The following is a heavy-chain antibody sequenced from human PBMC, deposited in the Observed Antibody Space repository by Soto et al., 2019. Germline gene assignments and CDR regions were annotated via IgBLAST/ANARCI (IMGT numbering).Heavy chain of an antibody. CDR2: IKSKTDGGTT. Sequence: GGSLRLSCAASGFTFSNSWMSWVRQAPGKGLEWVGRIKSKTDGGTTDYAAPVKGRFTISRDDSKNTLYLQMNSLKTEDTAVHYCTTEDIVVVPAAINSPWGQGTLVTVSS. CDR1: GFTFSNSW. V-gene: IGHV3-15*01. CDR3: TTEDIVVVPAAINSP. D-gene: IGHD2-2*01. J-gene: IGHJ5*02.